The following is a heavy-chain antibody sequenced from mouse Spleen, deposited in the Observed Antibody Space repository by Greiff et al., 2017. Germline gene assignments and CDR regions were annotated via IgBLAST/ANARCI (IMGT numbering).Heavy chain of an antibody. V-gene: IGHV1-59*01. CDR2: IYPSDSYT. CDR1: GYTFTSYW. Sequence: QVQLQQPGAELVRPGTSVKLSCKASGYTFTSYWMHWVKQRPGQGLEWIGVIYPSDSYTNYNQKFKGKATLTVDTSSSTAYMQLSSLTSEDSAVYYCAREGTSDYWGQGTTLTVSS. D-gene: IGHD5-1*01. CDR3: AREGTSDY. J-gene: IGHJ2*01.